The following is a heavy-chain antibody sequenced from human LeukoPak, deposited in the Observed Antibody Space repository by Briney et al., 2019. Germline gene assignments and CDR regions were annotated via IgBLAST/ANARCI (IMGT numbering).Heavy chain of an antibody. CDR3: TRESITIPEAAFDI. CDR1: GFTFGDYA. CDR2: IRSKAYGGTT. Sequence: GGSLRLSCTASGFTFGDYAMSWVRQAPGKGLEWVGFIRSKAYGGTTEYAASVKGRFTISRDDSKSIAYLQMNSLKTEDTAVYYCTRESITIPEAAFDIWGQGTMVTVSS. D-gene: IGHD3-10*01. J-gene: IGHJ3*02. V-gene: IGHV3-49*04.